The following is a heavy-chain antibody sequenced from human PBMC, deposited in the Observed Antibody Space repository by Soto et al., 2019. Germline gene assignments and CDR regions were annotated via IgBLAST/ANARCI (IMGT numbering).Heavy chain of an antibody. J-gene: IGHJ5*02. Sequence: SETLSLTCTVSSGSISSRSYYWGWIRQPPEKGLEWIGSIYYSGSTYYKPSLKSRVTISVDTSKNQFSLKLSSVTAADTAVYYCARALRADFRNHLYWFDLSSQGTLVIVSS. D-gene: IGHD1-1*01. CDR3: ARALRADFRNHLYWFDL. V-gene: IGHV4-39*01. CDR1: SGSISSRSYY. CDR2: IYYSGST.